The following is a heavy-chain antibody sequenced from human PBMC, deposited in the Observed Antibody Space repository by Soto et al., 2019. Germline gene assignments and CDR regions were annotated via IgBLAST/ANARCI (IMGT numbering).Heavy chain of an antibody. CDR1: VASISGYY. V-gene: IGHV4-4*07. CDR3: VRDGTKTLRDWFDT. CDR2: IYATGTT. Sequence: QVQLQESGPGLVKPSETLYRTCTVSVASISGYYWSWIRKSAGKGLEWIGRIYATGTTDYNPSLKSRVMMSVATSKKQFSLRVRSVTAADTAVYYCVRDGTKTLRDWFDTGGQGISVTVSS. J-gene: IGHJ5*02. D-gene: IGHD1-1*01.